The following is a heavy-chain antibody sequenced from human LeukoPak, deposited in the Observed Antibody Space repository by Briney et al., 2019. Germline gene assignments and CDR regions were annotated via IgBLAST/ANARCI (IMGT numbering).Heavy chain of an antibody. D-gene: IGHD3-22*01. CDR3: ARKGGYSSAYYY. V-gene: IGHV3-7*01. CDR1: GFTFSDYW. Sequence: GGSLRLSRAASGFTFSDYWMTWVRQAPGKGLEWVANIKQDGSEKDYVDSVKGRFTISRDNAKNSLYLQMDSLRVEDTAVYYCARKGGYSSAYYYWGQGTLVTASS. CDR2: IKQDGSEK. J-gene: IGHJ4*02.